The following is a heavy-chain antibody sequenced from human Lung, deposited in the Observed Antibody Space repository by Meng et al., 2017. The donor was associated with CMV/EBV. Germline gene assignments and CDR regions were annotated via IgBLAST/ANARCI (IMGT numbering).Heavy chain of an antibody. D-gene: IGHD1-7*01. J-gene: IGHJ5*01. V-gene: IGHV4-34*01. CDR1: GGSFSGSY. CDR3: ARLTGTVYVHWFDS. Sequence: TLSLTXAVYGGSFSGSYWHWIRQPPGMRLEWIGEIDDTGRTKYSPSLNSRVTMLLDTSKKQFSLKLSSVTAADTAVYYCARLTGTVYVHWFDSWGQGTXVTVSS. CDR2: IDDTGRT.